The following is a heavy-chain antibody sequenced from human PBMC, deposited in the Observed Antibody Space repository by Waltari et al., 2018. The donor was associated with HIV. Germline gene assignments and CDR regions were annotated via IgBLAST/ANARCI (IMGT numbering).Heavy chain of an antibody. CDR3: ARVRLTYDSGGHYPDGFDP. V-gene: IGHV1-8*01. CDR2: MNPTSGNT. D-gene: IGHD3-22*01. CDR1: VYTFRRCD. J-gene: IGHJ5*02. Sequence: QVQLVQSGAEVKKPGASVKHSCQASVYTFRRCDIHCVRHAHTRGLEWMGWMNPTSGNTDYAQKFQGRVTMTRNTSISTAYMELSSLRSDDTAVYYCARVRLTYDSGGHYPDGFDPWGQGTLVTVSS.